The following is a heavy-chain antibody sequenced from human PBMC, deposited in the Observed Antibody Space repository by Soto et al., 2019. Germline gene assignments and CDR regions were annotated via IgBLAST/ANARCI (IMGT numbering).Heavy chain of an antibody. D-gene: IGHD3-3*01. CDR3: ARGVLRFLEWSITSYYYYYYGMDV. V-gene: IGHV1-69*13. CDR2: IIPIFGTA. Sequence: GASVKVSCKASGGTFSSYAISWVRQAPGQGLEWMGGIIPIFGTANYAQKFQGRVTITADESTSTAYMELSSLRSEDTAVYYCARGVLRFLEWSITSYYYYYYGMDVWGQGTTVTVSS. J-gene: IGHJ6*02. CDR1: GGTFSSYA.